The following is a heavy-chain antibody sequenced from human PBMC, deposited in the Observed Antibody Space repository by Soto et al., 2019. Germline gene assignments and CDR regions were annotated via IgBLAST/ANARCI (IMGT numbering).Heavy chain of an antibody. Sequence: PSETLSLTCAVSGGSISSGGYTWSWIRQPPGKGLEWIGYIYHSGSTYYNPSLKSRVTISGDRSKNQFSLQLSAVTAADTAVYYCARAGVGYGRIGYGMDGWGQGTTVTVSS. J-gene: IGHJ6*02. CDR1: GGSISSGGYT. V-gene: IGHV4-30-2*01. CDR2: IYHSGST. D-gene: IGHD4-17*01. CDR3: ARAGVGYGRIGYGMDG.